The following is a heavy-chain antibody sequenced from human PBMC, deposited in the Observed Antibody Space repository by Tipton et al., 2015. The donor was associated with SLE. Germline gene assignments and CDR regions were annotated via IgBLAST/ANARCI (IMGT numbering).Heavy chain of an antibody. D-gene: IGHD6-6*01. J-gene: IGHJ4*02. CDR1: DGSISSKY. CDR3: ARDGAIGARPGSFDY. Sequence: TLSLTCTVSDGSISSKYWSWIRQAPGKGLEWIGYFSYSGGINYNPSLKSRVTISADTSKNQFSLKLSSVTAADTAVYFCARDGAIGARPGSFDYWGQGALVTVSS. CDR2: FSYSGGI. V-gene: IGHV4-59*01.